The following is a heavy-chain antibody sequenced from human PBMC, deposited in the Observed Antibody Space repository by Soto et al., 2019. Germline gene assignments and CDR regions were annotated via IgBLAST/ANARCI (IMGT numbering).Heavy chain of an antibody. CDR2: MNPNSGNT. J-gene: IGHJ6*03. CDR3: ARGNCSGGSCYYYYYYYMDV. CDR1: GYTFTSYD. D-gene: IGHD2-15*01. V-gene: IGHV1-8*01. Sequence: ASVKVSCKASGYTFTSYDINWVRQATGQGLEWMGWMNPNSGNTGYAQKFQGRVTMTRNTSISTAYMELSSLRSEDTAVYYCARGNCSGGSCYYYYYYYMDVWRKGTTVTLAS.